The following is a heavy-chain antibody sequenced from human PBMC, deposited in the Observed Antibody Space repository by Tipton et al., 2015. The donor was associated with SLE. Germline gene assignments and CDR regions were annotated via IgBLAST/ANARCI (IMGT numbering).Heavy chain of an antibody. J-gene: IGHJ4*02. CDR1: GGSISSYY. CDR2: IYYSGST. Sequence: TLSLTCTVSGGSISSYYWSWIRQPPGKGLEWIGYIYYSGSTNYNPSLKSRVTISVDTSKNQFSLKLSSVTAADTAMYYCAREGGYHPYSFDYWGQGTLVTVSS. CDR3: AREGGYHPYSFDY. D-gene: IGHD5-12*01. V-gene: IGHV4-59*01.